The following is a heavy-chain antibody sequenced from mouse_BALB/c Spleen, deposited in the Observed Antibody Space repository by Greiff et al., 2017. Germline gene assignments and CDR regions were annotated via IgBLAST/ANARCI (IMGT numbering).Heavy chain of an antibody. CDR3: ARDTAGWFAY. CDR2: IRNKANGYTT. Sequence: EVKLMESGGGLVQPGGSLRLSCATSGFTFTDYYMSWVRQPPGKALEWLGFIRNKANGYTTEYSASVKGRFTISRDNSQSILYLQMNTLRAEDSATYYCARDTAGWFAYWGQGTLVTVSA. CDR1: GFTFTDYY. J-gene: IGHJ3*01. V-gene: IGHV7-3*02. D-gene: IGHD6-1*01.